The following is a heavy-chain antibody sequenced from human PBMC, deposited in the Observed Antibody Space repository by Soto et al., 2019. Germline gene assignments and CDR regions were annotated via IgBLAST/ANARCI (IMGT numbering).Heavy chain of an antibody. J-gene: IGHJ6*02. V-gene: IGHV3-21*01. CDR1: GVTFSSYS. CDR2: IISSSSYI. CDR3: ASRGYPRDYYYYGMDV. Sequence: XGALRLSCTASGVTFSSYSMNWVRQAPGKGLEWVSSIISSSSYIYYADSVKGRFTISRDNAKNSLYLQMNSLRAEDTAVYYCASRGYPRDYYYYGMDVWGQGATVTVSS. D-gene: IGHD3-22*01.